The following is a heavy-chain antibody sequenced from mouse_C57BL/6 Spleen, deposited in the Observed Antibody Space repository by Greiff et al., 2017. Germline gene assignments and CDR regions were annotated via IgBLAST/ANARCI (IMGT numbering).Heavy chain of an antibody. V-gene: IGHV1-74*01. CDR1: GYTFTSYW. CDR3: AIAFCCPANYFVLDV. J-gene: IGHJ4*01. D-gene: IGHD1-1*01. Sequence: QVQLKQPGAELVKPGASVKVSCKASGYTFTSYWMHWVKQRPGQGLEWIGRIHPSDSDTNYNQKFKGKATLTVDKSSSTAYMQLSSLTSEDSAVYSGAIAFCCPANYFVLDVWGQGTSVTVSS. CDR2: IHPSDSDT.